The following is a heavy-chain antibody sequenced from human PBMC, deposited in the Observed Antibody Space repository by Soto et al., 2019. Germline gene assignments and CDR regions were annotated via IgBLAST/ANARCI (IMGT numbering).Heavy chain of an antibody. CDR3: AKGSEFSKSYTLHFDF. CDR1: GFTFSSYA. V-gene: IGHV3-23*01. J-gene: IGHJ4*02. CDR2: ISGNSGST. Sequence: GGSLRLSCAASGFTFSSYAMSWVRQAPGRGLEWVSIISGNSGSTYYAASVKGRFTISRDNTKNTLYLQMDSLTAEDTAVYYCAKGSEFSKSYTLHFDFWGQGALVTVSS. D-gene: IGHD6-6*01.